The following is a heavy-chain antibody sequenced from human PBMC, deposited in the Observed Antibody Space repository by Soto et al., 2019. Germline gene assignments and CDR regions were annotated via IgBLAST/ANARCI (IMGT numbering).Heavy chain of an antibody. V-gene: IGHV1-69*01. CDR2: IIPLLNTP. Sequence: QGQLEQSGAEVKMHGSSVRLSCKASGGSFYSYVFFWVRQAPGQGLEYMGRIIPLLNTPSYRQKFHGKATIAAVGSTHTAPLDRNSLTSEDTALYFCATMDRHGDEFDSCVQYWGQGSLVTVSS. CDR1: GGSFYSYV. CDR3: ATMDRHGDEFDSCVQY. D-gene: IGHD2-2*03. J-gene: IGHJ4*02.